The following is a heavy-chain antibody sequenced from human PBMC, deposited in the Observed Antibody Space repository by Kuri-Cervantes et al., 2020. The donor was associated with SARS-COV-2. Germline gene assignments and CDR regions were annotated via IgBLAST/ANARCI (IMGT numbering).Heavy chain of an antibody. D-gene: IGHD2-8*01. CDR1: GFTFSRDS. J-gene: IGHJ4*02. CDR2: INPDGSYT. CDR3: ARELSTNRPRY. Sequence: GGLLRPSCAASGFTFSRDSMNWVRQAPGKGLVWGSRINPDGSYTNNADSVKGRFTLPRDNAKNMLFLQMNSLRAEDTAVYYCARELSTNRPRYWGQGTLVTVSS. V-gene: IGHV3-74*01.